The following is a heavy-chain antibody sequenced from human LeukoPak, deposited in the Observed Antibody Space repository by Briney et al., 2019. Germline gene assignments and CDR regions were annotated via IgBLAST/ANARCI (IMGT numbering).Heavy chain of an antibody. V-gene: IGHV3-7*01. J-gene: IGHJ6*03. CDR3: ARDEPLPFWSGYYPHYYYYMDV. CDR1: GFTFSSYW. D-gene: IGHD3-3*01. CDR2: IKQDGSEK. Sequence: PGGFLRLSCAASGFTFSSYWMSWVRQAPGKGLEWVANIKQDGSEKYYVDSVKGRFTISRDNAKNSLYLQMNSLRAEDTAVYYCARDEPLPFWSGYYPHYYYYMDVWGKGTTVTVSS.